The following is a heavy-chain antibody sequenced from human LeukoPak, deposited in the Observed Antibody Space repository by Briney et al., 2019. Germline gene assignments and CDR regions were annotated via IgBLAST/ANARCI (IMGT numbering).Heavy chain of an antibody. CDR1: GFTFSSYA. J-gene: IGHJ3*02. Sequence: GGSLRLSCAASGFTFSSYAMHWVRQAPGKGLEWVAVISYDGSNKYYADSVKGRFTISRDNSKNTLYLQMNSLRAEDTAVYYCARELIGDAFDNWGRGTMVTVSS. CDR3: ARELIGDAFDN. V-gene: IGHV3-30-3*01. CDR2: ISYDGSNK.